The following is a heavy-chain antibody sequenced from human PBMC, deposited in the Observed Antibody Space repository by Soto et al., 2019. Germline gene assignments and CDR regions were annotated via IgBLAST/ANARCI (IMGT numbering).Heavy chain of an antibody. D-gene: IGHD1-26*01. V-gene: IGHV1-18*01. Sequence: QVQLVQSGAEVKKPGASVKVSCKASGYTFTKFGISWVRQAPGQGLEWMGWVSGYNGETSYAQSLQGRVTMTTDTYTTTAYMELRSLRSDDTAVFYCAREVLGIYYYNGMDVWGQGTRVTVSS. J-gene: IGHJ6*02. CDR2: VSGYNGET. CDR1: GYTFTKFG. CDR3: AREVLGIYYYNGMDV.